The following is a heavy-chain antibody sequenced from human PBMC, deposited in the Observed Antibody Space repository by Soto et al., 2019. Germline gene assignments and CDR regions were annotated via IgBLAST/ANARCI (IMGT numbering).Heavy chain of an antibody. V-gene: IGHV3-23*01. CDR1: GFTFRNYG. CDR3: ANMMGDYGDYENHYFHYYMDV. Sequence: SLRLSCAASGFTFRNYGRSFGRQAPGQRLEWVSAISGSAGSTYYADSVKGRFTISRDNSRNTLYLQMNSLRAEDTAVYYCANMMGDYGDYENHYFHYYMDVWGKGTTVTVSS. CDR2: ISGSAGST. D-gene: IGHD4-17*01. J-gene: IGHJ6*03.